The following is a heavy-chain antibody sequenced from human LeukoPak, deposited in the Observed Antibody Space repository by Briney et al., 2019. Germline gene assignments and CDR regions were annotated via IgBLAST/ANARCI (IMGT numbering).Heavy chain of an antibody. V-gene: IGHV3-23*01. CDR1: GFTFSTYA. Sequence: GGSLRLSCAASGFTFSTYAMSWVCQVPGKGLERVAAISGSDDGTYYADSVKGRFTISRDNSRNTLYLQMNTLRAEDTAVYFCAKTPVSSCRGSFCYPFDYWGQGNLVTVSS. J-gene: IGHJ4*02. CDR2: ISGSDDGT. D-gene: IGHD2-15*01. CDR3: AKTPVSSCRGSFCYPFDY.